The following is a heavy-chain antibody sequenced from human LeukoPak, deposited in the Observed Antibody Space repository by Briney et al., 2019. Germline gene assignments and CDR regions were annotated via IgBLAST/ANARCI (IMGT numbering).Heavy chain of an antibody. J-gene: IGHJ4*02. CDR2: INHSGST. CDR1: GGSFSGYY. CDR3: ARDLAGHFGGFYFDY. V-gene: IGHV4-34*01. Sequence: KSSETLSLTCAVYGGSFSGYYWSWIRQPPGKGLEWIGEINHSGSTNYNPSLKSRVTISVDTSKNQFSLKLSSVTAADTAVYYCARDLAGHFGGFYFDYWGQGTLVTVSS. D-gene: IGHD2-21*01.